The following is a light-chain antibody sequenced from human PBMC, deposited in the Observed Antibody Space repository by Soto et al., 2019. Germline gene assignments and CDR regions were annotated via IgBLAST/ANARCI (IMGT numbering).Light chain of an antibody. Sequence: DIPMTQSPSSLSASVRDRGTISFRASQSISSWLAWYQQKPGKAPKLLIYDASSLESGVPSRFSGSGSGTEFTLTISSLQPDDFATYYCQQYNSYWTFGQGTKVDIK. CDR1: QSISSW. J-gene: IGKJ1*01. CDR3: QQYNSYWT. V-gene: IGKV1-5*01. CDR2: DAS.